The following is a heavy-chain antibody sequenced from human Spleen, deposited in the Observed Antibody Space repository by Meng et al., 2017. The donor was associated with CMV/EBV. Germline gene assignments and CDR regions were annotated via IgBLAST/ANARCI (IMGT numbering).Heavy chain of an antibody. J-gene: IGHJ6*02. CDR2: ISGSGGST. V-gene: IGHV3-23*01. Sequence: GESLKISCAASGFTFSSYAMSWVRQAPGKGLEWVSAISGSGGSTYYADSVKGRFTISRDNSKNTLYLQMNSLRAEDTAMYYCARRTGGMDVWGQGTTVTVSS. CDR3: ARRTGGMDV. CDR1: GFTFSSYA.